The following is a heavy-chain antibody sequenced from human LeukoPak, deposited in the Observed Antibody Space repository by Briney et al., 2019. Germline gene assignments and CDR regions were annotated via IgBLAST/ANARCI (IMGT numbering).Heavy chain of an antibody. CDR3: AKKGQADDYGKPD. CDR1: GFRFSLYD. Sequence: PGGSLRLSCAACGFRFSLYDLSWVRQAPGKGLECDAAIDRGVGSTFYADSVKGRFTISRDNSKNTMYLQMNNLRAADTAVYYCAKKGQADDYGKPDWGQXTXVTVSS. V-gene: IGHV3-23*01. J-gene: IGHJ1*01. D-gene: IGHD4-17*01. CDR2: IDRGVGST.